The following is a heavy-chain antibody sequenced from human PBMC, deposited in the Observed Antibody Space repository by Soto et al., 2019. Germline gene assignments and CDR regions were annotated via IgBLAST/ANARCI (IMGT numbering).Heavy chain of an antibody. V-gene: IGHV3-30-3*01. CDR2: ISYDGSNK. J-gene: IGHJ4*02. Sequence: GGSLRLSCAASGFTFSSYAMHWVRQAPGKGLEWVAVISYDGSNKYYADSVKGRFTISRDNSKNTLYLQMNSLRAEDTAVYYCARAVMTTVTTLDYWGQGTMVTVYS. CDR3: ARAVMTTVTTLDY. CDR1: GFTFSSYA. D-gene: IGHD4-17*01.